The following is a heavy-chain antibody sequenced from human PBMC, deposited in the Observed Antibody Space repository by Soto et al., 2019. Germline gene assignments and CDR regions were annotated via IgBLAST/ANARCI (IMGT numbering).Heavy chain of an antibody. CDR3: ARDDGRDGYNY. CDR2: IYYSGST. D-gene: IGHD5-12*01. CDR1: GGSVISGSYY. Sequence: PLEILCLTCTVSGGSVISGSYYWSWIRQPPGKGLEWIGYIYYSGSTNYNPSLKSRVTISVDTSKNQFSLKLSSVTAADTAVYYCARDDGRDGYNYWGQGTLVTVSS. V-gene: IGHV4-61*01. J-gene: IGHJ4*02.